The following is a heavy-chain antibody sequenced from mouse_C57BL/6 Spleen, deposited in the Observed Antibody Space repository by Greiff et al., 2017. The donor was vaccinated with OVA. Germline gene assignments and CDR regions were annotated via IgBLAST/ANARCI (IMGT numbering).Heavy chain of an antibody. CDR3: ARGTYYFDY. V-gene: IGHV1-26*01. D-gene: IGHD3-3*01. CDR1: GYTFTDYY. J-gene: IGHJ2*01. Sequence: EVQLQQSGPELVKPGASVKISCKASGYTFTDYYMNWVKQSHGKSLEWIGDINPNNGGTSYNQKFKGKATLIVDKSSSTAYMELRSLTSEDSAVYYCARGTYYFDYWGQGTTLTVSS. CDR2: INPNNGGT.